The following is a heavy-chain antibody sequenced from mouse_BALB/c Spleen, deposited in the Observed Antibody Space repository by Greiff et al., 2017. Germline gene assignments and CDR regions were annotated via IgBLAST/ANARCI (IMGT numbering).Heavy chain of an antibody. D-gene: IGHD4-1*01. CDR2: IDPANGNT. V-gene: IGHV14-3*02. CDR1: GFNIKDTY. Sequence: EVKLQESGAELVKPGASVKLSCTASGFNIKDTYMHWVKQRPEQGLEWIGRIDPANGNTKYDPKFQGKATITADTSSNTAYLQLSSLTSEDTAVYYCAIGTGAMDYWGQGTSVTVSS. CDR3: AIGTGAMDY. J-gene: IGHJ4*01.